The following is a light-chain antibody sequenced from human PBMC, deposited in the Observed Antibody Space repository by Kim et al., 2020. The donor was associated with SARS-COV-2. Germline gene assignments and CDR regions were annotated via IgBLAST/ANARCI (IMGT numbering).Light chain of an antibody. CDR2: EDD. CDR1: SCSIASNY. Sequence: GKTVSISCPRSSCSIASNYVQWYQQRPGSVPTTVIYEDDRRPSGVPDRFSASIDSSSNSASLTISGLQTEDEADYYCQSFDTTNVVFGGGTQLTVL. V-gene: IGLV6-57*03. CDR3: QSFDTTNVV. J-gene: IGLJ2*01.